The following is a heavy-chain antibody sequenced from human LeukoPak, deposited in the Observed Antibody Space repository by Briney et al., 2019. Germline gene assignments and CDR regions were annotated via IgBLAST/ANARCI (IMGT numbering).Heavy chain of an antibody. CDR1: GGSISYYY. D-gene: IGHD3-16*01. J-gene: IGHJ3*02. Sequence: SETLSLTCTVYGGSISYYYWSWIRQHPGKGLELIGYIYYSGSTNYNPSLKSRVTISVDTSKNQFSLKLTSVTAADTAVYYCARVWSSRKAFDIWGQGTMVTVSS. V-gene: IGHV4-59*01. CDR3: ARVWSSRKAFDI. CDR2: IYYSGST.